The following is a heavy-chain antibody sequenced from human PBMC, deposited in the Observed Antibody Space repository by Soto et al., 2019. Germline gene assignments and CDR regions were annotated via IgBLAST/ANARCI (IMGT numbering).Heavy chain of an antibody. D-gene: IGHD3-3*01. CDR3: ARGYYDFWSGYSPYFDY. CDR2: IFSNDEK. V-gene: IGHV2-26*01. Sequence: QVTLKASGPVLVKPTETLTLTCTVSGFSLSNARMGVSWIRQPPGKALEWLAHIFSNDEKSYSTSLKSRLTISKDTSKCQVVLTMTNMDPVDTATYYCARGYYDFWSGYSPYFDYWGQGTLVTVSS. CDR1: GFSLSNARMG. J-gene: IGHJ4*02.